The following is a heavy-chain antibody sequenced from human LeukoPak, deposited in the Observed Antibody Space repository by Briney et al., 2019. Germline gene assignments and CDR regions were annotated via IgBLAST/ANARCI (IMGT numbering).Heavy chain of an antibody. D-gene: IGHD5-18*01. J-gene: IGHJ4*02. Sequence: PSETLSLTCGVSGGSISNTNWWSWVRQPPGKGLEWLGSINYSGTIFYSPSLNSRVTISVDTSGNQFSLKLTSATAADTAVYYCARHPGYSSGWWYFDFWGRGTLVTVSS. V-gene: IGHV4-39*01. CDR1: GGSISNTNW. CDR2: INYSGTI. CDR3: ARHPGYSSGWWYFDF.